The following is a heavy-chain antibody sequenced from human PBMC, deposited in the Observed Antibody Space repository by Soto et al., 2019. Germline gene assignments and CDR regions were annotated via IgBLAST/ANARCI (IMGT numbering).Heavy chain of an antibody. CDR1: VYSFVSYC. D-gene: IGHD5-18*01. CDR3: AKTDGYDVEY. Sequence: VECLTISCEVCVYSFVSYCIACVRQMPGKGLQWMGSIYPGDSDTTYSPSIQGQVTISADKSSTTVYLQWNTLKASDTPMYYCAKTDGYDVEYWGQGTKVPVSS. V-gene: IGHV5-51*01. CDR2: IYPGDSDT. J-gene: IGHJ4*02.